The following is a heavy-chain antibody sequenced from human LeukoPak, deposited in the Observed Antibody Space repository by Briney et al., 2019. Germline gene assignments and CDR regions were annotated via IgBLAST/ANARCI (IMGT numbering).Heavy chain of an antibody. J-gene: IGHJ3*02. CDR2: INPNSGGT. Sequence: GASVKVSCKASGYTFTGYYMHWVRQAPGQGLEWMGWINPNSGGTNYAQKFQGRVTMTRDTSISTAYMELSRLRSDDTAVYYCARGYDYGSGSYYARNPGPWDAFAIWGQGTMVTVSS. CDR1: GYTFTGYY. CDR3: ARGYDYGSGSYYARNPGPWDAFAI. D-gene: IGHD3-10*01. V-gene: IGHV1-2*02.